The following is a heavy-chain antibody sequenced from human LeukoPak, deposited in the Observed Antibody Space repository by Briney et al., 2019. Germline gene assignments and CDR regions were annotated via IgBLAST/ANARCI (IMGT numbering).Heavy chain of an antibody. CDR3: AGDRGWLIVS. D-gene: IGHD6-19*01. Sequence: PGGSLRLSCAGSGFTFSHFWMNWVRQAPGEGLEWVAIIKQDGSETYYVDSVKGRFTISRDNAKNSVYLQMNSLRAEDTAVYYCAGDRGWLIVSWGQGTLVTVSS. CDR1: GFTFSHFW. V-gene: IGHV3-7*01. J-gene: IGHJ4*02. CDR2: IKQDGSET.